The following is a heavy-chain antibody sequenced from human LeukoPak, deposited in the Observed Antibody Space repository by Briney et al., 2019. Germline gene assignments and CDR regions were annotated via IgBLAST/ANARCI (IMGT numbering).Heavy chain of an antibody. CDR1: GGTFSSYA. J-gene: IGHJ6*03. CDR2: IIPIFGTA. V-gene: IGHV1-69*05. Sequence: GASVKVSCKASGGTFSSYAISWVRQAPGQGLEWMGRIIPIFGTANYAQKFQGRITITTDESTSTAYMELSSLRSEDTAVYYCARDARSDETYYYYYMDVWGKGTTVTVSS. CDR3: ARDARSDETYYYYYMDV. D-gene: IGHD6-6*01.